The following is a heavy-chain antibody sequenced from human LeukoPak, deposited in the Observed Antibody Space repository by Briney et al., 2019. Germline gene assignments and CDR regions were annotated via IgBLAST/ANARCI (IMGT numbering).Heavy chain of an antibody. D-gene: IGHD3-22*01. J-gene: IGHJ4*02. Sequence: PSETLSLTCAVSGGSISSYYWSWIRQPAGKGLEWIGRIYTSGSTNYNPSLKSRVTMSVDTSKNQFSLKLSSVTAADTAVYYCARAYYYDSSGYALRDWGQGTLVTVSS. CDR2: IYTSGST. CDR1: GGSISSYY. CDR3: ARAYYYDSSGYALRD. V-gene: IGHV4-4*07.